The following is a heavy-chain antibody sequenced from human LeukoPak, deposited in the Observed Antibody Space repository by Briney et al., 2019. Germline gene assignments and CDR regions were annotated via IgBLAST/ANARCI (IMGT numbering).Heavy chain of an antibody. Sequence: SETLSLTCTVSGGSISSGGYYWSWIRQHPGKGLEWIGHIYYSGSTYYNPSLKSRVTISVDTSKNQFSLKLSSVTAADTAVYYCARGRYYDFWSGLNYYYYYGMDVWGQGTTVTVSS. J-gene: IGHJ6*02. CDR1: GGSISSGGYY. V-gene: IGHV4-31*03. D-gene: IGHD3-3*01. CDR3: ARGRYYDFWSGLNYYYYYGMDV. CDR2: IYYSGST.